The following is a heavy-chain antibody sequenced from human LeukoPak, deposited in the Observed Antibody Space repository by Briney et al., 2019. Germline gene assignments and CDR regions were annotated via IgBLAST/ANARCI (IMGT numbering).Heavy chain of an antibody. Sequence: GGSLRLSCAASGFTFSSYGMHWVRQAPGKGLERGAVISYDGSNKYYADSVKSRFTISRDNSKNTLYLQMNSLRAEDTAVYYCAKVLTDVWEWTYNWFDPWGQGTLVTVAS. CDR1: GFTFSSYG. D-gene: IGHD3-3*01. CDR2: ISYDGSNK. CDR3: AKVLTDVWEWTYNWFDP. J-gene: IGHJ5*02. V-gene: IGHV3-30*18.